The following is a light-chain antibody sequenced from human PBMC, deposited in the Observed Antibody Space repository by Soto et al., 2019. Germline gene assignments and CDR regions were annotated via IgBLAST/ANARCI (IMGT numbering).Light chain of an antibody. CDR2: DAS. CDR1: QGISSA. Sequence: AIQLTQSPSSLSASEGDRVTITCRASQGISSALAWYQQKPGKAPKLLIYDASSLESGVPSRFSGSGSGTDFTLTISSLQPEDFATYYCQQGYSTRWTFGLGTKVDI. V-gene: IGKV1-13*02. CDR3: QQGYSTRWT. J-gene: IGKJ1*01.